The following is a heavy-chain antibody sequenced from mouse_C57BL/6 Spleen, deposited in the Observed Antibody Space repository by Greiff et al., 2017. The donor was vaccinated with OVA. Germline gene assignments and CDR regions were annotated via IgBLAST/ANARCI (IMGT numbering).Heavy chain of an antibody. J-gene: IGHJ4*01. CDR3: ARRVYYGSSDNYALDY. Sequence: VQLQQSGAELVKPGASVKISCKASGYAFSSYWMNWVKQRPGKGLEWIGQIYPGDGDTNYNGKFKGKATLTADKSSSTAYMQLSSLTSEDSAVYFCARRVYYGSSDNYALDYWGQGTSDTVSS. CDR1: GYAFSSYW. V-gene: IGHV1-80*01. CDR2: IYPGDGDT. D-gene: IGHD1-1*01.